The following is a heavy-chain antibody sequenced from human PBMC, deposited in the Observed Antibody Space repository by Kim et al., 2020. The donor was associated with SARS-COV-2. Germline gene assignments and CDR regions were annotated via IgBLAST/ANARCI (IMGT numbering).Heavy chain of an antibody. D-gene: IGHD2-2*01. CDR2: IWFGENSD. CDR1: GFICSSFG. J-gene: IGHJ3*02. CDR3: ERAFDYSTSDAFDI. V-gene: IGHV3-33*01. Sequence: GGSLRLSCAASGFICSSFGMHWVRQAPGKGLEWVAVIWFGENSDYYADSAKGRFTISRDKSKIMVYLQMNSRRAEDTDVYYCERAFDYSTSDAFDIWGQGTRDTVSS.